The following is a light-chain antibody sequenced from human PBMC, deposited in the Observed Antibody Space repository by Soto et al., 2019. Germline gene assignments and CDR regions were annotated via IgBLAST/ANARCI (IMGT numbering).Light chain of an antibody. CDR2: DVS. V-gene: IGLV2-14*01. CDR3: SSYTSSSTYV. Sequence: QSVLTQPASVSGSPGQSITISCTGTSTYIGRYNYVSWYQQHPGKAPKLMIYDVSNRPSGVSNRFSGSKSGNTASLTISGLQAEDEADYYCSSYTSSSTYVFGTGTKLTVL. CDR1: STYIGRYNY. J-gene: IGLJ1*01.